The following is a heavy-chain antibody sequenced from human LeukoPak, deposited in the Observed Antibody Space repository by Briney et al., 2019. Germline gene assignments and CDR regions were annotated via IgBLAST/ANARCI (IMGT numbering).Heavy chain of an antibody. Sequence: SETLSLTCTVSGGSISSSSYYWSWIRQPPGKGLEWIGEINHSGSTNYNPSLKSRVTISVDTSKNQFSLKLSSVTAADTAVYYCARGVTGVSSWYIYYYYYMDVWGKGTTVTVSS. CDR3: ARGVTGVSSWYIYYYYYMDV. D-gene: IGHD6-13*01. CDR1: GGSISSSSYY. V-gene: IGHV4-39*07. J-gene: IGHJ6*03. CDR2: INHSGST.